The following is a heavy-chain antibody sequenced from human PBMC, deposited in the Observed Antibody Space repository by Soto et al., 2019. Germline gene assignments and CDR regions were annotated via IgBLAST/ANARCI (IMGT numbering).Heavy chain of an antibody. J-gene: IGHJ6*02. CDR1: GFSISSGFYS. D-gene: IGHD3-10*01. CDR2: TYHSGST. CDR3: ARDRFGAGYGMDV. Sequence: SDTLSLTCAFSGFSISSGFYSWRWLRQPPGKGLEWIGYTYHSGSTYYNPSLKSRVTISVDRSKNQFSLKLSSVTAADTAVYYCARDRFGAGYGMDVWGQGTTVTVSS. V-gene: IGHV4-30-2*01.